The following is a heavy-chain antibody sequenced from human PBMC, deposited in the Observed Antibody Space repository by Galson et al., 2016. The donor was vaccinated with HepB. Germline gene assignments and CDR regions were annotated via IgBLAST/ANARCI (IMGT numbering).Heavy chain of an antibody. CDR2: ISDDGSNK. D-gene: IGHD1-26*01. J-gene: IGHJ5*02. CDR3: AKVGKSGWYVL. Sequence: SLRLSCAASGFTFSSYGMHWVRQAPGKGLEWVAVISDDGSNKYYADSVKGRFTISRDNSKSTLYLQMNSLRDDGTAVYYCAKVGKSGWYVLWGQGTMVTVSS. CDR1: GFTFSSYG. V-gene: IGHV3-30*18.